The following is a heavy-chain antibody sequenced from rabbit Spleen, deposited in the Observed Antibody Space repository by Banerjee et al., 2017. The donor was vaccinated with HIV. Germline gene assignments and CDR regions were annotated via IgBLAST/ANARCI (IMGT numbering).Heavy chain of an antibody. D-gene: IGHD1-1*01. Sequence: EQLEESGGGLVKPEGSLTLTCKASGFSFSSNWICWVRQAPGKGLEWIACIDTSDGDTDYANWPKGRFTISKASSTTVTLQMTSLTAADTATYFCARNYVNAFDPWGPGTLVTVS. CDR3: ARNYVNAFDP. V-gene: IGHV1S45*01. J-gene: IGHJ2*01. CDR1: GFSFSSNW. CDR2: IDTSDGDT.